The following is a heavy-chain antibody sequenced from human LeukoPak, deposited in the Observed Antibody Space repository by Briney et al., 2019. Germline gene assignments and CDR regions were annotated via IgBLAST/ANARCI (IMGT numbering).Heavy chain of an antibody. CDR2: VYYSGST. V-gene: IGHV4-39*01. D-gene: IGHD6-13*01. CDR3: ARLGYSVSWTDC. J-gene: IGHJ4*02. CDR1: VGSLSSTSHY. Sequence: SETLSLTCTVSVGSLSSTSHYWGWIRQPPGKGLEWIGSVYYSGSTYYNPSLKSRVTISVDTSKNQFSLRLSSVTATDMAVYFCARLGYSVSWTDCWGQGILVTVSS.